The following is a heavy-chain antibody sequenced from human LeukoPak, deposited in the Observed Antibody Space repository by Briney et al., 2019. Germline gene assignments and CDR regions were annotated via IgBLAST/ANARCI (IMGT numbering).Heavy chain of an antibody. D-gene: IGHD6-13*01. V-gene: IGHV3-74*01. Sequence: GGSLRLSCAASGFSVSSSYMSWVRQAPGKGLEWVSRVNSDGSTTNYADSVKGRFTISRDNAENTLYMRMNSLRPEDTAVYYCARGYYSSSRFDSWGQGTLVTVSS. CDR3: ARGYYSSSRFDS. CDR2: VNSDGSTT. J-gene: IGHJ4*02. CDR1: GFSVSSSY.